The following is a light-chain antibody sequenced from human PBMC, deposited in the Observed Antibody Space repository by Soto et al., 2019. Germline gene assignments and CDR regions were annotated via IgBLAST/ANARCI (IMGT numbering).Light chain of an antibody. Sequence: QAVVTQPASVSGSPGQSITISCTGTSSDIGAYNFVSWYQQHPGKAPKLMLYDVNIRPSGVSNRFSGSKSGNTASLTISGLQAEDEDDYYCTSWTTSTTMIFGGGSKLTVL. V-gene: IGLV2-14*03. CDR3: TSWTTSTTMI. CDR2: DVN. CDR1: SSDIGAYNF. J-gene: IGLJ2*01.